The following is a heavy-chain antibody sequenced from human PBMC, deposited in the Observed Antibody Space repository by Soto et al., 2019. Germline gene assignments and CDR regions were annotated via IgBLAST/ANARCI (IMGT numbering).Heavy chain of an antibody. CDR2: IKQDGSEK. Sequence: PGGSLRLSCAASGFTFSSYWMSWFRKAPGKGLEWVANIKQDGSEKYYVDSVKGRFTISRDNAKNSLYLQMNSLRAEDTAVYYCARGGGRYYYDSSGYPPLNYYYYGMDVWGQGTTVTVSS. CDR3: ARGGGRYYYDSSGYPPLNYYYYGMDV. CDR1: GFTFSSYW. V-gene: IGHV3-7*01. D-gene: IGHD3-22*01. J-gene: IGHJ6*02.